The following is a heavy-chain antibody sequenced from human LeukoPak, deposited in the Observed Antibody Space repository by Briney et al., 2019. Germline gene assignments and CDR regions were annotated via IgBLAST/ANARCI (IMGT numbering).Heavy chain of an antibody. CDR2: IWYDGSNK. J-gene: IGHJ4*02. CDR1: GFTFSSYG. Sequence: GGSLRLSCAASGFTFSSYGMHWVRQAPGKGLEWVAVIWYDGSNKYYADSVKGRFTISRDNPKNTLYLQMNSLRAEDTAVYYCARDRQLAEFIDYWGQGTLVTVSS. CDR3: ARDRQLAEFIDY. V-gene: IGHV3-33*01. D-gene: IGHD6-13*01.